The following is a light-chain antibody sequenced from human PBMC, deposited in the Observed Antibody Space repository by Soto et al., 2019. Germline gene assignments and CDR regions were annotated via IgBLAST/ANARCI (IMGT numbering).Light chain of an antibody. J-gene: IGKJ1*01. V-gene: IGKV3-20*01. CDR3: QQDGSRQWT. Sequence: EIVLTQSPGTLSLSPGERATLSCRASQSVVRSYLAWYQQKPGQAPRLLIYGASSRATGIPDRFSGSGSGTDFTLTISRLEPEDYAVYYCQQDGSRQWTFGQGTKVEIK. CDR2: GAS. CDR1: QSVVRSY.